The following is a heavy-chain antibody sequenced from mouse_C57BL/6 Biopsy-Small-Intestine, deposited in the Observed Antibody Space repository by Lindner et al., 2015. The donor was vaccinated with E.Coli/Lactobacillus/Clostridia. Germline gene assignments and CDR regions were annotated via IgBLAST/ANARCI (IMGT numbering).Heavy chain of an antibody. CDR3: ARELYDTIDYYFTKGWLDP. Sequence: SVKVSCKATGYTFTSYAIHWVRQAPDKGLSGWDGSTLAMVNTKYSQKFQGRVTFTRDTSATTAYMELSSLSSEDTAVYYCARELYDTIDYYFTKGWLDPWGQGTLVTVSS. V-gene: IGHV1-66*01. D-gene: IGHD1-1*02. CDR1: GYTFTSYA. CDR2: STLAMVNT. J-gene: IGHJ4*01.